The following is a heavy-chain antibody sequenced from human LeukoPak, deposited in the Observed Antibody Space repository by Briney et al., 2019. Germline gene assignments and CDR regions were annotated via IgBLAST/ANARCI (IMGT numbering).Heavy chain of an antibody. CDR1: GYTFTSYG. V-gene: IGHV1-18*01. CDR2: ISAYNGNT. D-gene: IGHD3-10*01. CDR3: ARAPRGAITMVRGAGPLFDY. J-gene: IGHJ4*02. Sequence: ASVKVSCKASGYTFTSYGISWVRQAPGQGLEWMGWISAYNGNTNYAQKLQGRVTMTTDTSTNTAYMGLRSLRSDDTAVYYCARAPRGAITMVRGAGPLFDYWGQGTLVTVSS.